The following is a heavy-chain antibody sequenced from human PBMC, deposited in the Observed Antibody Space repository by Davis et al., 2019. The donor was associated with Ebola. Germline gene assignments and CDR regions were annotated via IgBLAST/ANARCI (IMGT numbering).Heavy chain of an antibody. D-gene: IGHD3-10*01. J-gene: IGHJ6*04. V-gene: IGHV3-23*01. CDR2: VTSSGGGT. Sequence: PGGSLRLSCAASGFTFSSYAMTWARQAPGKGLEWVSAVTSSGGGTYYADSVKGRFTISRDNSKNTLYLQMNSLRVEDTAVYYCARGELLWFGEFLPGGMDVWGKGTTVTVSS. CDR3: ARGELLWFGEFLPGGMDV. CDR1: GFTFSSYA.